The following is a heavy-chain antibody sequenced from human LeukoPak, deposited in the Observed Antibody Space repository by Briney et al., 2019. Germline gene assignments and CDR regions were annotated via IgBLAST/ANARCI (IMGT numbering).Heavy chain of an antibody. CDR1: GFTFSSYE. Sequence: SGGSLRLSCVVSGFTFSSYEMNWVRQAPGKGLEWVSYISSSGSTKYYADSVKGRFTISRDNAKNSLYLQMNSLRAEDTAFYYCARDYSSGYNGYFDYWGQGTLVTVSS. CDR2: ISSSGSTK. D-gene: IGHD5-12*01. J-gene: IGHJ4*02. CDR3: ARDYSSGYNGYFDY. V-gene: IGHV3-48*03.